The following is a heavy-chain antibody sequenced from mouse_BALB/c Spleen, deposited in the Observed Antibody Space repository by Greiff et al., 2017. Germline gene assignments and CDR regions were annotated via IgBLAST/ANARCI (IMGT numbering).Heavy chain of an antibody. CDR2: IWGDGST. J-gene: IGHJ4*01. CDR1: GFSLTGYG. Sequence: VQLVESGPGLVAPSQSLSITCTVSGFSLTGYGVNWVRQPPGKGLEWLGMIWGDGSTDYNSALKSRLSISKDNSKSQVVLKMNSLQTDDTARYYCARDYYGSSYVSAMDYWGQGTSVTVSS. D-gene: IGHD1-1*01. CDR3: ARDYYGSSYVSAMDY. V-gene: IGHV2-6-7*01.